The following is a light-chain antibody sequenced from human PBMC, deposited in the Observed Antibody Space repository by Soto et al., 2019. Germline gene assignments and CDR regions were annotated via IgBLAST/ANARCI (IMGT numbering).Light chain of an antibody. V-gene: IGKV3-11*01. CDR1: QSVSSY. CDR3: QQRSNWPT. Sequence: ESVLTQSPATLSLSPGEXATLSCRASQSVSSYLAWYQQKPGQAPRLLIYDASNRATGIPARFSGSGSGTDFTLTISSLEPEDFAVYYCQQRSNWPTFGQGTKVDI. CDR2: DAS. J-gene: IGKJ1*01.